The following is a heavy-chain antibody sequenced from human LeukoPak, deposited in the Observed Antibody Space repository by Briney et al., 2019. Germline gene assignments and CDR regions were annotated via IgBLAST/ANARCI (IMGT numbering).Heavy chain of an antibody. CDR3: ARNSSSGFFDY. CDR1: GYSIRNGDY. V-gene: IGHV4-38-2*01. CDR2: MYNSVSI. D-gene: IGHD6-6*01. Sequence: SETLSLTCVVSGYSIRNGDYWGWIRQSPGKGLEWIASMYNSVSIHYNPSLKSRVTILVDTSKNEFSLKMRPVTAADTAVCYCARNSSSGFFDYWGQGTLATVSS. J-gene: IGHJ4*02.